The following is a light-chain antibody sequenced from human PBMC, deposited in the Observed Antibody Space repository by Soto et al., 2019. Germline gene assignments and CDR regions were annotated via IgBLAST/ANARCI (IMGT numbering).Light chain of an antibody. CDR2: DAS. V-gene: IGKV1-5*01. CDR3: QQYKSYWT. CDR1: QNINNY. Sequence: DIQMTQSPSSLSASVEDRVTITCQASQNINNYLNWYQQKPGKAPKLLISDASSLETGVPSRFSGSGSGTEFTLTINSLQPDDFATYYCQQYKSYWTFGQGTKVDIK. J-gene: IGKJ1*01.